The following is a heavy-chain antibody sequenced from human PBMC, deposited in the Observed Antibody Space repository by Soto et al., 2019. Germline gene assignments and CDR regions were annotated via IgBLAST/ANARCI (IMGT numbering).Heavy chain of an antibody. J-gene: IGHJ4*02. Sequence: GESLKISCKGSGYRFPTYWISWVRQMPGKGLEWMGRIDPSDSYTNYSPSFQGHVTISADKSISTAYLQWSSLKASDTAMYYCGGHPPGIAAHWGQGTLVTVSP. V-gene: IGHV5-10-1*01. CDR3: GGHPPGIAAH. CDR2: IDPSDSYT. CDR1: GYRFPTYW. D-gene: IGHD6-25*01.